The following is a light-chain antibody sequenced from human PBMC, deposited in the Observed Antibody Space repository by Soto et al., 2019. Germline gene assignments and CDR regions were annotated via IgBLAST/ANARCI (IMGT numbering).Light chain of an antibody. CDR3: QQRYSTPFT. V-gene: IGKV1-39*01. J-gene: IGKJ3*01. CDR2: AAS. CDR1: QRISSY. Sequence: DIQMTQSPSSLSASVGDRVTITCRASQRISSYLNWYQQKPGKAPKLLIYAASSLQSGVPSRFSGSGSGTDFTLTISSLQPEDCATYYCQQRYSTPFTFGAGTKVDI.